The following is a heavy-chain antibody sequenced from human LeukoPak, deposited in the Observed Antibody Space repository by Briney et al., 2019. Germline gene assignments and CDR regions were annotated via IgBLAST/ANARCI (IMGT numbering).Heavy chain of an antibody. Sequence: GGSLRLSCAASGFTFSSYSMNWVRQAPGKGLEWVSSISSSSSYIYYADSVKGRFTISRDNAKNSLYLQMNSLRAEDTAVYYCARDPNYYGSGKTQRYYYYGMDVWGQGTTVTVSS. CDR1: GFTFSSYS. CDR3: ARDPNYYGSGKTQRYYYYGMDV. V-gene: IGHV3-21*01. D-gene: IGHD3-10*01. J-gene: IGHJ6*02. CDR2: ISSSSSYI.